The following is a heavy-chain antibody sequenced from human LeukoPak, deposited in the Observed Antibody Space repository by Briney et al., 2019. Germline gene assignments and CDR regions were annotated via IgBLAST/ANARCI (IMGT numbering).Heavy chain of an antibody. CDR2: ISGYNGNT. V-gene: IGHV1-18*01. J-gene: IGHJ4*02. Sequence: ASVKVSCKASGYTFSSYGIAWVRQAPGQGLEWMGWISGYNGNTNYAQKLQGRVSMTTDTSTTTAYMELRSLTSDDTALYYCARSSQVTISAGPFDSWGQGTLVTVSS. CDR1: GYTFSSYG. CDR3: ARSSQVTISAGPFDS. D-gene: IGHD5-12*01.